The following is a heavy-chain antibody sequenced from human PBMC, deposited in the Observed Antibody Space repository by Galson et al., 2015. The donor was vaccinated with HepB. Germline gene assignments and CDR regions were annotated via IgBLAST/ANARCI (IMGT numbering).Heavy chain of an antibody. D-gene: IGHD3-22*01. CDR1: GFTFSDYY. CDR3: AAPYYYDSSGHRNAFDF. J-gene: IGHJ3*01. V-gene: IGHV3-11*01. CDR2: ISSSGSTI. Sequence: SLRLSCAASGFTFSDYYMSWIRQAPGKGLEWVSYISSSGSTIYYADSVKGRFTISRDNAKKSLYLQMNSLRAEDTAVYYCAAPYYYDSSGHRNAFDFWGRGTMVTVSS.